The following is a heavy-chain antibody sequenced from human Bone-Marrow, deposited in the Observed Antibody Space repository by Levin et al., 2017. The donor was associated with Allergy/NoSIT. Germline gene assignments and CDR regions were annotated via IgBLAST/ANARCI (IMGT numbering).Heavy chain of an antibody. J-gene: IGHJ5*02. CDR3: ARAQIMGAVTTFWFDP. V-gene: IGHV1-46*01. Sequence: GESLKISCKASGYTFTDYYIYWVRQAPGQGLEWMGIINPSGGSTNHAQKFQGRVTMTRDTSTSTVYMVLSSLRSEDTAMYYCARAQIMGAVTTFWFDPWGQGTLVTVSS. D-gene: IGHD4-11*01. CDR1: GYTFTDYY. CDR2: INPSGGST.